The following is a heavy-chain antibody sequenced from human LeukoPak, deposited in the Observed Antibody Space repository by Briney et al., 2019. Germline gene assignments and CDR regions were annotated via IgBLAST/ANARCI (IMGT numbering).Heavy chain of an antibody. J-gene: IGHJ3*02. CDR2: IYYSGST. D-gene: IGHD6-19*01. Sequence: SETLSLTCTVSGGSISSTLYYWGWIRQPPGKGLEWIGTIYYSGSTYNNPSLKSRVTISVDRSKNQFSLKLSSVTAADTAVYYCARDGRYSSGVAFDIWGQGTMVTVSS. V-gene: IGHV4-39*07. CDR1: GGSISSTLYY. CDR3: ARDGRYSSGVAFDI.